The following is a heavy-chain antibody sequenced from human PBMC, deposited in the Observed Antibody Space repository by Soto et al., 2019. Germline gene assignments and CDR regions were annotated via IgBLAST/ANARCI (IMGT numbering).Heavy chain of an antibody. V-gene: IGHV4-34*01. CDR3: ARGGSSDWQVALDI. J-gene: IGHJ3*02. Sequence: QVQQHQWGAGLLKPSETLSLTCTVSSEYLGSYYWNWIRQSPGKGLEWIGEINHAGKNNYSPALKSRVTMSIDMSKNLVSLTLTSVTAADTAVYYCARGGSSDWQVALDIWGQGTMVTVSS. CDR2: INHAGKN. D-gene: IGHD6-19*01. CDR1: SEYLGSYY.